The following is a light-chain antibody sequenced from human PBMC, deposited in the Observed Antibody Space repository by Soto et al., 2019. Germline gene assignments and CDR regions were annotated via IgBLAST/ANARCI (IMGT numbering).Light chain of an antibody. Sequence: QSALTQPASVSGSPGQSITISCTGTSSDVGGYKYVSWYQHPPGTAPKLVIYEVSNRPSGVPDRFSGSKSGNTASPTISGLQAEDEAVYYCSSYTSSNTLVFGGGTKLTVL. J-gene: IGLJ2*01. CDR1: SSDVGGYKY. CDR2: EVS. CDR3: SSYTSSNTLV. V-gene: IGLV2-14*01.